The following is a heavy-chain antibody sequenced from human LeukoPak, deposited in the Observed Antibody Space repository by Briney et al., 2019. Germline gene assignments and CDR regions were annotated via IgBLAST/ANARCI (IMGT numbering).Heavy chain of an antibody. Sequence: PSETLSLTCTVSGGSISSYYWSWIRQPPGKGLEWIGYIYYSGSTNYNPSLKSRVTISVDTSKNQFSLKLSSVTAADTAVYYCARAVEYSGYDYEFDYWGQGTLVTVSS. CDR1: GGSISSYY. CDR3: ARAVEYSGYDYEFDY. CDR2: IYYSGST. V-gene: IGHV4-59*01. J-gene: IGHJ4*02. D-gene: IGHD5-12*01.